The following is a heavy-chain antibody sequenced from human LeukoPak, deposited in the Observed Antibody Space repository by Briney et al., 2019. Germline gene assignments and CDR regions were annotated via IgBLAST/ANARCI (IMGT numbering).Heavy chain of an antibody. J-gene: IGHJ3*02. CDR2: IYTSGST. CDR3: ASSGSMVQGVIIPLDAFDI. V-gene: IGHV4-4*07. D-gene: IGHD3-10*01. Sequence: SETLSLTCTVSGGSISSYYWSWIRQPAGKGLEWIGRIYTSGSTNYNPSLKSRVTMSVDTSKDQFSLKLSSVTAADTAVYYCASSGSMVQGVIIPLDAFDIWGQGTMVTVSS. CDR1: GGSISSYY.